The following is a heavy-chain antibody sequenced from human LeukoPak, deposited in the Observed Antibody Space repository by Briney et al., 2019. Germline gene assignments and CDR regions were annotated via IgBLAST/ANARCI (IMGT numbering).Heavy chain of an antibody. J-gene: IGHJ4*02. CDR1: GFTFSSYA. CDR2: ISYDGSNK. CDR3: ARDVFLY. V-gene: IGHV3-30-3*01. D-gene: IGHD5/OR15-5a*01. Sequence: GGSLRLSCAASGFTFSSYAMHWVRQAPGKGLEWVAVISYDGSNKYYADSVKGRFTISRDNSKNTLYLLMNSLRAEDTAVYYCARDVFLYWGQGTLVTVTS.